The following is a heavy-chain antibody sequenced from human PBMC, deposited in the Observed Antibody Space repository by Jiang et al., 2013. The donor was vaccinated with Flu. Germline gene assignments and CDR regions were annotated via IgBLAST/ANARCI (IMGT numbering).Heavy chain of an antibody. CDR1: GYSFTSYW. D-gene: IGHD3-22*01. CDR3: ARQDYYDSSGYYYGDFDY. CDR2: IDPSDSYT. J-gene: IGHJ4*02. Sequence: GAEVKKPGESLRISCKGSGYSFTSYWITWVRQMPGKGLEWMGRIDPSDSYTNYSPSFQGHVTISADKSISTAYLQWSSLKASDTAMYYCARQDYYDSSGYYYGDFDYWGQGTLVTVSS. V-gene: IGHV5-10-1*01.